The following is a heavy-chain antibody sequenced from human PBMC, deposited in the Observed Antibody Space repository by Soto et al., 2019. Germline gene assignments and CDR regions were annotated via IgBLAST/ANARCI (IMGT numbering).Heavy chain of an antibody. Sequence: QVQLVQSGAEVKKPGASVKVSCKASGYTFTSYGISWVRQAPGQGLEWMGWISAYNGNTNYAQRLQGRVTMTTDTSTSTAYMELRSLRSEDTAVYYCARDLYYDSSGYLNRDYYGMDVWGQGTTVTVSS. CDR1: GYTFTSYG. J-gene: IGHJ6*02. V-gene: IGHV1-18*01. D-gene: IGHD3-22*01. CDR2: ISAYNGNT. CDR3: ARDLYYDSSGYLNRDYYGMDV.